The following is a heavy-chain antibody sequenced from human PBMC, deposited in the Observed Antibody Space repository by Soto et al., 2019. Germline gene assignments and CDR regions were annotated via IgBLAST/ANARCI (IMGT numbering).Heavy chain of an antibody. CDR3: ARGAVVGATTDGSSDWFDP. CDR1: GYSFTSYW. CDR2: IDPGDSYT. D-gene: IGHD1-26*01. Sequence: GESLKISCKGSGYSFTSYWISWVRQMPGKGLEWMGRIDPGDSYTNYSPSFQGHVTISADKSISTAYLQWSSLKASDTAMYYCARGAVVGATTDGSSDWFDPWGQGTLVTVSS. V-gene: IGHV5-10-1*01. J-gene: IGHJ5*02.